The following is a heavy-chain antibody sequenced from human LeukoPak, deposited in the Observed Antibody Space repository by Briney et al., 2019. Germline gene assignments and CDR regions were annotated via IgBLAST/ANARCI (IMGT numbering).Heavy chain of an antibody. CDR2: INWNGGST. CDR1: GFTFDDYG. Sequence: GGSLRLSCAASGFTFDDYGMSWVRQAPGKGLEWVSGINWNGGSTGYADSVKGRFTISRDNAKNSLYLQMNSLRAEDTALYYCASCSGGSCAADYFDYWGQGTLVTVSS. J-gene: IGHJ4*02. D-gene: IGHD2-15*01. V-gene: IGHV3-20*04. CDR3: ASCSGGSCAADYFDY.